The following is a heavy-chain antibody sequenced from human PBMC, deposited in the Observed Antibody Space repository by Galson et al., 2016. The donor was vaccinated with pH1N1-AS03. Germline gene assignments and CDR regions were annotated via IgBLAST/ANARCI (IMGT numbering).Heavy chain of an antibody. J-gene: IGHJ4*02. V-gene: IGHV3-23*01. CDR1: GFRLTSIA. Sequence: SLRLSCAASGFRLTSIAMTWVRQAPGKGLEWVSGVVTSGDTYFADSVKGRFSISRDDSKNTIYLQMDSLGVEDTAIYYCAKDRVYDDSQWVFDYWGQGNPVTVSS. D-gene: IGHD5/OR15-5a*01. CDR3: AKDRVYDDSQWVFDY. CDR2: VVTSGDT.